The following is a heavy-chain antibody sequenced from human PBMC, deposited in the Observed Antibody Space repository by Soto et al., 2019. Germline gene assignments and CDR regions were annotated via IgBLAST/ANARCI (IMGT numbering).Heavy chain of an antibody. CDR2: INPNSGGT. Sequence: GASVKVSCKASGYTFTGYYMHWVRQAPGQGLEWMGWINPNSGGTNYAQKFQGRVTMTRDTSISTAYMELSRLRSDDTAVYYCARQSGGYYGKSDLHRNDAFDIWGQGTMVTVSS. V-gene: IGHV1-2*02. D-gene: IGHD3-3*01. CDR3: ARQSGGYYGKSDLHRNDAFDI. J-gene: IGHJ3*02. CDR1: GYTFTGYY.